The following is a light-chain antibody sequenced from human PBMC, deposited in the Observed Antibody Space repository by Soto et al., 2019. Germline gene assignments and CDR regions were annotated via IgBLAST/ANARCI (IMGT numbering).Light chain of an antibody. CDR1: SSNIGSNT. Sequence: QSVLTQPPSVSGTPAQRVTMSCSGSSSNIGSNTVNWYQQLPGTAPRLLIYSNNQRPSGVPDRFSGSKSGTSASLAISGLQSEDEADYYCASWDDSLNGYVFGTGTKVTVL. CDR3: ASWDDSLNGYV. CDR2: SNN. J-gene: IGLJ1*01. V-gene: IGLV1-44*01.